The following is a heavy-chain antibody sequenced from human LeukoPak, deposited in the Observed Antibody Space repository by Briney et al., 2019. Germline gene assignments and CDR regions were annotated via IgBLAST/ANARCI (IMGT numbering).Heavy chain of an antibody. V-gene: IGHV1-46*01. D-gene: IGHD2-15*01. CDR3: ARGAGGYCSGGSCYFDY. CDR1: GYTFTSYY. J-gene: IGHJ4*02. CDR2: INPSGGST. Sequence: ASVKVSCKASGYTFTSYYMHWVRQAPGQGLEWMGIINPSGGSTSYAQKFQGRVTMTRDTSTSTVYMELSSLRSEDTAVYYCARGAGGYCSGGSCYFDYWGQGTLVTVSS.